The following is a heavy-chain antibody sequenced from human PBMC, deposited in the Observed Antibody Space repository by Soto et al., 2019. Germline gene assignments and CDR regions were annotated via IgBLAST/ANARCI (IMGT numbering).Heavy chain of an antibody. CDR3: AKDPFEQNLIDY. CDR2: ISGSGGST. D-gene: IGHD6-13*01. V-gene: IGHV3-23*01. CDR1: GFTFSSYA. Sequence: GSLRLSCAASGFTFSSYAMSWVRQAPGKGLEWVSAISGSGGSTYYADSVKGRFTISRDNSKNTLYLQMNSLRAEDTAVYYCAKDPFEQNLIDYWGQGTLVTVSS. J-gene: IGHJ4*02.